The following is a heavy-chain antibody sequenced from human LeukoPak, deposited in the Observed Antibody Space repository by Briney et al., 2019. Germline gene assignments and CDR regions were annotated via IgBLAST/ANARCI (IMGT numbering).Heavy chain of an antibody. V-gene: IGHV4-4*02. Sequence: SETLSLTCAVSGGSISSSNWWSWVRQPPGKGLEWIGEIYHSGSTNYNPSYKSRVSISIDTSKNQFSLNLFSVTAADTAVYYCSRRAAGAFDYWGQGTLVTVSS. J-gene: IGHJ4*02. CDR2: IYHSGST. CDR3: SRRAAGAFDY. CDR1: GGSISSSNW. D-gene: IGHD6-13*01.